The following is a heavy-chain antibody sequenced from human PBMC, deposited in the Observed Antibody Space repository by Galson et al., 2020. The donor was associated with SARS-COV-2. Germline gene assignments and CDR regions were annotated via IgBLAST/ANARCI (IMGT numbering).Heavy chain of an antibody. J-gene: IGHJ4*02. D-gene: IGHD1-1*01. CDR2: VWYDGSNS. CDR1: GFNFNYYA. CDR3: VRSTNDYSDY. Sequence: GGSLRLSCAASGFNFNYYAMPWVRQAPGKGLEWVAVVWYDGSNSRYADSVKGRFTISRDNSKNMVYLQMNSLRDDDTAVYYCVRSTNDYSDYWGQGTLVTVSS. V-gene: IGHV3-33*03.